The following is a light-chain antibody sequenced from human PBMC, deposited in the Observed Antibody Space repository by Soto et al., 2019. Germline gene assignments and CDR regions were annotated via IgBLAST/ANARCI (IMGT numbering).Light chain of an antibody. CDR1: QSISSN. CDR3: QQYNNWRT. J-gene: IGKJ1*01. V-gene: IGKV3-15*01. Sequence: EIVMTQSPDILSVSPGERATLSCRASQSISSNLAWFQQKPGQAPRLLIFGASTRATGIPARFSGSGSGTEFTLTISSLQSEDFAVYYCQQYNNWRTFGQGTKVEIK. CDR2: GAS.